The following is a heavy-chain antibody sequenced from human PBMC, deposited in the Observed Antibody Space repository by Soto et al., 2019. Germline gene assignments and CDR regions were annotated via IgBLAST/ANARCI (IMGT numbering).Heavy chain of an antibody. D-gene: IGHD3-22*01. CDR1: GDSMSSSSNY. Sequence: LSLTCAVSGDSMSSSSNYWGWIRQPPGKGLEWIGRISYSGTTYYNPSLRGRVTISVETSKNQFSLKLSSVTAADTAVYFCARHDPISMIVVVTRYWGQGTLVTVSS. V-gene: IGHV4-39*01. J-gene: IGHJ4*02. CDR3: ARHDPISMIVVVTRY. CDR2: ISYSGTT.